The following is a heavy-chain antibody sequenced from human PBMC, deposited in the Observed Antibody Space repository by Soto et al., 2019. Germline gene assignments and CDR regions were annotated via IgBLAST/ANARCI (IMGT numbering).Heavy chain of an antibody. CDR2: ISYDGSNK. D-gene: IGHD2-21*02. J-gene: IGHJ4*02. Sequence: GGSLRLSCAASGFTFSSYAMHWVRQAPGKGLEWVAVISYDGSNKYYADSVKGRFTTSRDNSKNTLYLKMNSLRAEDTAVYYCARDPTSYCGGDCYSPPFDYWGQGTLVTVSS. V-gene: IGHV3-30-3*01. CDR3: ARDPTSYCGGDCYSPPFDY. CDR1: GFTFSSYA.